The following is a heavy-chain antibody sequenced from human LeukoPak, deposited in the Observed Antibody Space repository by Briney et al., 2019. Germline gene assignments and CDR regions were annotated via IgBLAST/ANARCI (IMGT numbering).Heavy chain of an antibody. CDR2: TSSSSSYI. D-gene: IGHD3-22*01. CDR1: GFTFSSYS. Sequence: GGSLRLSCAASGFTFSSYSMNWVRQAPGKGLEWVSSTSSSSSYIYYADSVKGRFTISRDNAKNSLYLQMNSLRAEDTAVYYCARGYYDSSGYYLRWFDPWGQGTLVTVSS. V-gene: IGHV3-21*01. CDR3: ARGYYDSSGYYLRWFDP. J-gene: IGHJ5*02.